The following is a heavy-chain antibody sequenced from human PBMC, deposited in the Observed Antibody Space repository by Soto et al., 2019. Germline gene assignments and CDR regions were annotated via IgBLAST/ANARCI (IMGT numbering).Heavy chain of an antibody. CDR3: AKGARLRFLEWFKCWFDP. D-gene: IGHD3-3*01. Sequence: GGSLRLSCAASGFTFSSYAMSWVRQAPGKGLEWVSAISGSGGSTYYADSVKGRFTISRDNSKNTLYLQMNSLRAEDTAVYYCAKGARLRFLEWFKCWFDPWGQGTLVTVSS. J-gene: IGHJ5*02. CDR1: GFTFSSYA. CDR2: ISGSGGST. V-gene: IGHV3-23*01.